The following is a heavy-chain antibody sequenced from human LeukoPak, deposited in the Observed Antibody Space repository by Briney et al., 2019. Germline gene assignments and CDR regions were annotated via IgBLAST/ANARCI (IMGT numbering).Heavy chain of an antibody. CDR3: ATDKVGPED. V-gene: IGHV3-7*01. D-gene: IGHD1-26*01. Sequence: GGSLRLSCAASGFAFSGFWMSWVRQAPGKGLEWVAKINQDGSEKYYVDSVKGRFTISRVNAKSSLYLQMNSLRAEDTAVYYCATDKVGPEDWGQGTLVTVSS. J-gene: IGHJ4*02. CDR1: GFAFSGFW. CDR2: INQDGSEK.